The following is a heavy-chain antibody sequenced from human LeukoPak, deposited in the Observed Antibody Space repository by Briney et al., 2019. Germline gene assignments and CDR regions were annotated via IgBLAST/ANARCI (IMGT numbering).Heavy chain of an antibody. CDR3: ARELTAVAGYYYYYMDV. D-gene: IGHD6-19*01. CDR2: IYYSGST. CDR1: GGSFSGYY. Sequence: SETLSLTCAVYGGSFSGYYWSWIRQPPGKGLEWIGYIYYSGSTNYNPSLKSRLTISADTSKNQFSLKLSSVTAADTAVYYCARELTAVAGYYYYYMDVWGKGTTVTVSS. V-gene: IGHV4-59*01. J-gene: IGHJ6*03.